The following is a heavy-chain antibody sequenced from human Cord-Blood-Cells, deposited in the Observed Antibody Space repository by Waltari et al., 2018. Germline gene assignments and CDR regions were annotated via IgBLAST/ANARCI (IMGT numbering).Heavy chain of an antibody. J-gene: IGHJ3*02. V-gene: IGHV4-59*08. D-gene: IGHD3-10*01. CDR2: IYYSGST. CDR1: GGSISSYY. CDR3: ARQGSGSYDAFDI. Sequence: QVQLQESGPGLVKPSETLSLTCTVSGGSISSYYWSWIRQPPGKGLEWIGYIYYSGSTNYNPSLRSRVTISVDTSKNQFSLKLSSVTAADTAVYYCARQGSGSYDAFDIWGQGTMVTVSS.